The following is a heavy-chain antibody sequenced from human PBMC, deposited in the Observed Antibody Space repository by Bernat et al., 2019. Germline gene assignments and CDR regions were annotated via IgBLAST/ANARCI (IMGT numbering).Heavy chain of an antibody. V-gene: IGHV3-20*04. CDR1: GFTFDDYG. J-gene: IGHJ4*02. Sequence: EVQLVESGGGVVRPGGSLRLSCAASGFTFDDYGMSWVRQAPGKGLEWVSGINWNGGSTGYADSVKGRFTISRDNAKNSLYLQMNSLRAEDTALYYWARDRGYCSSTSCYDRYFDYWGQGTLVTVSS. CDR2: INWNGGST. D-gene: IGHD2-2*01. CDR3: ARDRGYCSSTSCYDRYFDY.